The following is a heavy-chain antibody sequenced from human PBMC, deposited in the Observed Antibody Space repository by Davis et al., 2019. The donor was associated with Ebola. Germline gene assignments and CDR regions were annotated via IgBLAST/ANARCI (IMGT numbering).Heavy chain of an antibody. CDR2: INPSGGST. CDR3: AREDYYDSSGYHDAFDI. V-gene: IGHV1-46*01. Sequence: AASVKVSCKASGYTFTGYYMHWVRQAPGQGLEWMGIINPSGGSTSYAQKFQGRVTMTRDTSTSTVYMELSSLRSEDTAVYYCAREDYYDSSGYHDAFDIWGQGTMVTVSS. D-gene: IGHD3-22*01. CDR1: GYTFTGYY. J-gene: IGHJ3*02.